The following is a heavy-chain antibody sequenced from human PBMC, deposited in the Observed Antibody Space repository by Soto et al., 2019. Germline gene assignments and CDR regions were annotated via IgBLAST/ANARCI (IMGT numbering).Heavy chain of an antibody. V-gene: IGHV3-13*04. J-gene: IGHJ4*02. Sequence: GSLSLSCEASGFTFSKFDMHWVRQPTGKGLEWVSTIGISGDTYYAVSVKGRFTISRDNAKNSLSLQMNSLRAGDTALYFCARGQEVGAHFFDSWGQGTQVTVSS. D-gene: IGHD2-15*01. CDR3: ARGQEVGAHFFDS. CDR2: IGISGDT. CDR1: GFTFSKFD.